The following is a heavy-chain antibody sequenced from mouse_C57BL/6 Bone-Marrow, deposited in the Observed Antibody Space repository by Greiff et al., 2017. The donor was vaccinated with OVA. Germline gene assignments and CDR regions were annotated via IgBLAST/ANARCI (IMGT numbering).Heavy chain of an antibody. CDR3: AREREYYFDY. CDR1: GYTFTSYW. V-gene: IGHV1-69*01. CDR2: IDPSDSYT. J-gene: IGHJ2*01. Sequence: QVQLKQSGAELVMPGASVKLSCKASGYTFTSYWMHWVKQRPGQGLEWIGEIDPSDSYTNYNQKFKGKSTLTVDKSSSTAYMQLSSLTSEDAAVYYCAREREYYFDYWGQGTTLTVSS.